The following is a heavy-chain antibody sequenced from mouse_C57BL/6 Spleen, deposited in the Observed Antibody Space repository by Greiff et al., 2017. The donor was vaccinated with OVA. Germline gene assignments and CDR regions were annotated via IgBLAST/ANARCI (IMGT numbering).Heavy chain of an antibody. CDR2: ISDGGSYT. J-gene: IGHJ4*01. CDR1: GFTFSSYA. V-gene: IGHV5-4*01. D-gene: IGHD2-5*01. CDR3: ARDPYSNYVDYYAMDY. Sequence: EVQLVESGGGLVKPGGSLKLSCAASGFTFSSYAMSWVRQTPEKRLEWVATISDGGSYTYYPDNVKGRFTISRDNAKNNLYLQMSHLKSEDTAMYYCARDPYSNYVDYYAMDYWGQGTSGTVSS.